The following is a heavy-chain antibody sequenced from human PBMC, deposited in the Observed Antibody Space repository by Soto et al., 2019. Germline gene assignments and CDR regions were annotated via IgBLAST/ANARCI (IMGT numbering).Heavy chain of an antibody. D-gene: IGHD5-18*01. Sequence: ASVKVSFKASGYTFTSYYMHLVRQAPGQGLEWMGIINPSGGSTSYAQNFQGRITMTRDTSTSTVYMELSSLRSEDTAVYYCARGPSAMVLYNCFDPWGQGTLVTVSS. V-gene: IGHV1-46*01. CDR2: INPSGGST. J-gene: IGHJ5*02. CDR3: ARGPSAMVLYNCFDP. CDR1: GYTFTSYY.